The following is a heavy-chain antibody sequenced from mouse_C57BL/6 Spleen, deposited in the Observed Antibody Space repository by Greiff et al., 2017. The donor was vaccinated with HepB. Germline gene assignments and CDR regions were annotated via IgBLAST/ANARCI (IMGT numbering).Heavy chain of an antibody. Sequence: EVQLVESGPGLVKPSQSLSLTCSVTGYSITSGYYWHWIRQFPGTKLEWMGYISYDGSNNYNPSLKNRISITRDTSKNQFFLKLNSVTTEDTATYYCAIGEYFDYWGQGTTLTVSS. CDR2: ISYDGSN. CDR3: AIGEYFDY. J-gene: IGHJ2*01. V-gene: IGHV3-6*01. CDR1: GYSITSGYY.